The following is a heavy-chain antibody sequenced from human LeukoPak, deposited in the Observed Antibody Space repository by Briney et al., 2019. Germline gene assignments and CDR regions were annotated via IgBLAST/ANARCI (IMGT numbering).Heavy chain of an antibody. CDR1: GFTVASYA. V-gene: IGHV3-23*01. CDR3: ARGLRYFDY. J-gene: IGHJ4*02. Sequence: GGSLRLSYAASGFTVASYAMSWVRQAPGKGLEWVSAISGSGGSTYYADSVKGRFTISRDNSKNTLYLQMNSLRAEDTAVYYCARGLRYFDYWGQGTLVTVSS. D-gene: IGHD3-16*01. CDR2: ISGSGGST.